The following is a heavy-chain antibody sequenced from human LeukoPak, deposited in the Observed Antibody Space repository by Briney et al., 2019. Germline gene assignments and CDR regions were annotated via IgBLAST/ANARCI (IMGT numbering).Heavy chain of an antibody. CDR1: GFTFSSYA. J-gene: IGHJ6*03. CDR3: ARVVQGLPPYYDFWSGDTYYYYYMDV. D-gene: IGHD3-3*01. CDR2: IIGSGGST. V-gene: IGHV3-23*01. Sequence: PGGSLRLSCAASGFTFSSYAMGWVRQAPGKGLEWVSAIIGSGGSTYYADSVKGRFTISRDNSKSTLYLQMNSLRAEDTAVYYCARVVQGLPPYYDFWSGDTYYYYYMDVWGKGTTVTVSS.